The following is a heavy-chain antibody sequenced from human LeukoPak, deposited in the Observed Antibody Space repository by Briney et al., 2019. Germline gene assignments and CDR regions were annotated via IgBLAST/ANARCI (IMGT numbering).Heavy chain of an antibody. J-gene: IGHJ4*02. D-gene: IGHD1-1*01. Sequence: GGSLRLSCLASGFTFSDYYMSWVRQAPGKGLEWISYMSSRGYPTYYAESEKGRFTVSRDNAKNTLYLQMHNLRADDTAVYFCARVGIALTSPFDNWGLGTLVAVSS. CDR1: GFTFSDYY. V-gene: IGHV3-11*01. CDR3: ARVGIALTSPFDN. CDR2: MSSRGYPT.